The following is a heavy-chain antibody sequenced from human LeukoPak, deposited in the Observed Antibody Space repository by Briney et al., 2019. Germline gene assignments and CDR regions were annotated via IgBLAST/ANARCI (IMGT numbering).Heavy chain of an antibody. D-gene: IGHD5-12*01. J-gene: IGHJ4*02. CDR3: ARAPLYSGYDLTIDF. V-gene: IGHV1-46*01. CDR1: GYILTSYY. CDR2: INPNGGST. Sequence: WASVKVSCMASGYILTSYYMHWVRQAPGQGLEWMGIINPNGGSTTYAQKFQGRVIMTRDTSTSTVYMELSSLRSEDTAVYYCARAPLYSGYDLTIDFWGQGTLVTVSS.